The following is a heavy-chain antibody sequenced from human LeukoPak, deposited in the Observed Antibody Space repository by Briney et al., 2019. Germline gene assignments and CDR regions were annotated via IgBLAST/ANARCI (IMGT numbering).Heavy chain of an antibody. CDR3: ARSPSRRQYYFDY. V-gene: IGHV4-39*07. Sequence: SETLSLTCTVSGGSISSSSYYWGWIRQPPGKGLEWIGSICYSGSTYYNPSLKSRVTISVDTSKNQFSLKLSSVTAADTAVYYCARSPSRRQYYFDYWGQGTLVTVSS. J-gene: IGHJ4*02. CDR1: GGSISSSSYY. D-gene: IGHD4-11*01. CDR2: ICYSGST.